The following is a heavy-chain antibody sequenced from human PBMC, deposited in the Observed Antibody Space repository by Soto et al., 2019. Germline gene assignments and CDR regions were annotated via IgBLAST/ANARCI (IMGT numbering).Heavy chain of an antibody. CDR3: AREDYGSGSHTDGMDV. Sequence: QVQLVQSGAEVKKPGASVKVSCKASGYTFTSYYMHWVRQAPGQGLAWMGIINPSGGSTSYAQKFQGRVTMTRDTSTSTVYMELSSLRSEDTAVYYCAREDYGSGSHTDGMDVWGQGTTVTVSS. CDR2: INPSGGST. CDR1: GYTFTSYY. D-gene: IGHD3-10*01. V-gene: IGHV1-46*01. J-gene: IGHJ6*02.